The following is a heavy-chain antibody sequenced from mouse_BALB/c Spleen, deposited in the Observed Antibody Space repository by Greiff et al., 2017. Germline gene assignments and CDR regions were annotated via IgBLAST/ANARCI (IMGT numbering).Heavy chain of an antibody. J-gene: IGHJ2*01. V-gene: IGHV5-6-5*01. CDR1: GFTFSSYA. CDR2: ISSGGST. D-gene: IGHD3-1*01. Sequence: EVKLVESGGGLVKPGGSLKLSCAASGFTFSSYAVSWVRQTPEKRLEWVASISSGGSTYYPDSVKGRFTISRDNARNILYLQMSSLRSEDTAMYYCARGGGYSHFDYWGQGTTLTVSS. CDR3: ARGGGYSHFDY.